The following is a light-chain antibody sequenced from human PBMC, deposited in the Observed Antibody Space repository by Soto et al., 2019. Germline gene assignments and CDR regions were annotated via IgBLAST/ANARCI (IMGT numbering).Light chain of an antibody. Sequence: QSAMTQPASLSGSPGQSITISCTGTSSDIGNYDLVSWYQHHPGKAPTLIIHEVNKRPSGVSSRFSGSKSGNTASLTISGLQAEDEADYHCCSYAGSTTWVFGGGTKLTVL. CDR2: EVN. V-gene: IGLV2-23*02. CDR1: SSDIGNYDL. CDR3: CSYAGSTTWV. J-gene: IGLJ3*02.